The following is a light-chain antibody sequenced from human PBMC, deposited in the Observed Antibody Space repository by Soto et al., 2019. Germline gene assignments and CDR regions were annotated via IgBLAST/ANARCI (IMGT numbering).Light chain of an antibody. V-gene: IGKV3-20*01. Sequence: EIVLTQSPGTLSLSPGERATLSCRASQSVSSGNLAWYQQKPGQAPRLLIYGASSRATGIPDRFSGSGSGTDFTLTISRLEPEDFAVYYCHQYDSSPLTFGGGTKVEIK. J-gene: IGKJ4*01. CDR3: HQYDSSPLT. CDR2: GAS. CDR1: QSVSSGN.